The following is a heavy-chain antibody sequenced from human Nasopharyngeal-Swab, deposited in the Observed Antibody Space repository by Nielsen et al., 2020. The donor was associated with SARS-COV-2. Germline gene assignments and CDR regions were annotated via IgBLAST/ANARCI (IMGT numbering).Heavy chain of an antibody. D-gene: IGHD2-15*01. CDR3: TRCGGSCYTGKDY. J-gene: IGHJ4*02. Sequence: RGSLRLSCAASGFIFSDSAIHWVRQASGKGLEWVGRIRSKGNSYATAYAASVKGRFTISRDDSKNTAYLQMNSLITEDTAVYYCTRCGGSCYTGKDYWGQGTLVTVSS. V-gene: IGHV3-73*01. CDR1: GFIFSDSA. CDR2: IRSKGNSYAT.